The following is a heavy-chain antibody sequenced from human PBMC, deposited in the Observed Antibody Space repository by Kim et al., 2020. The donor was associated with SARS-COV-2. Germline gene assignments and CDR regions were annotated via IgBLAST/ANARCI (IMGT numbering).Heavy chain of an antibody. CDR1: GFTFSSYE. J-gene: IGHJ6*02. CDR2: ISSSGSTI. CDR3: ARANGGYCSGGSCYSAPALGGMDV. D-gene: IGHD2-15*01. Sequence: GGSLRLSCAASGFTFSSYEMNWVRQAPGKGLEWVSYISSSGSTIYYADSVKGRFTISRDNAKNSLYLQMNSLRAEDTAVYYCARANGGYCSGGSCYSAPALGGMDVWGQGTTVTVSS. V-gene: IGHV3-48*03.